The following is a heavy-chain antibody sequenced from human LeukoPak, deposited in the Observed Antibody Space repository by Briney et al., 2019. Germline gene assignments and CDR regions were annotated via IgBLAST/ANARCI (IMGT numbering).Heavy chain of an antibody. CDR3: ATDILTGSDY. CDR2: IYYSGST. Sequence: SETLSLTCTVSGGSISSSSYYWGWVRQPPGNGLEWIGSIYYSGSTYYNPSLKSRVTISVDTSKNQFSLKLSSVTAADTAVYYCATDILTGSDYWGQGTLVTVSS. V-gene: IGHV4-39*01. CDR1: GGSISSSSYY. J-gene: IGHJ4*02. D-gene: IGHD3-9*01.